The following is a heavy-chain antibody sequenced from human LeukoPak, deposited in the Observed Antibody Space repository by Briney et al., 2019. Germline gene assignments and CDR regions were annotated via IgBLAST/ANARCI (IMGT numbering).Heavy chain of an antibody. Sequence: ASVKVSCKASGYTFTSYGTSWVRQAPGQGLEWMGWISAYNGNTNYAQKLQGRVTMTTDTSTSTACMELRSLRSDDTAVYYCARGIGRLTPMGGMDVWGKGTTVTVSS. CDR1: GYTFTSYG. V-gene: IGHV1-18*04. D-gene: IGHD3-10*01. J-gene: IGHJ6*04. CDR3: ARGIGRLTPMGGMDV. CDR2: ISAYNGNT.